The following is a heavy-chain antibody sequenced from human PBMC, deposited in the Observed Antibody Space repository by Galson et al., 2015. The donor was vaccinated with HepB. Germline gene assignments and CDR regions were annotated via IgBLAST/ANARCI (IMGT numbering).Heavy chain of an antibody. J-gene: IGHJ4*02. D-gene: IGHD1-7*01. Sequence: SLRLSCAASGFTFTNYGMHWVPQAPGKGPEWVALVSHDGSYKSYAESVKGRFTSFRDNSKGTLYLQMNSLRPEDTAVYYCAKDPAGMFVVNYRGYYFDDWGRGTLVTVSS. CDR2: VSHDGSYK. CDR1: GFTFTNYG. V-gene: IGHV3-30*18. CDR3: AKDPAGMFVVNYRGYYFDD.